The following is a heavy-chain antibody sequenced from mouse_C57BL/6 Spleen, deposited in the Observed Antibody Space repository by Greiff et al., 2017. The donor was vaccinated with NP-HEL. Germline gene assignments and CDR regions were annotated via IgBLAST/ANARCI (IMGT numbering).Heavy chain of an antibody. CDR1: GYTFTSYW. D-gene: IGHD1-1*01. V-gene: IGHV1-55*01. J-gene: IGHJ2*01. CDR3: ARGDYYGIFDY. Sequence: VQLQQPGAELVKPGASVKMSCKASGYTFTSYWITWVKQRPGQGLAWIGDIYPGSSSTNYNEKFKSKSTLTVDTSSNTAYMQLSSLTSEDSAVYYCARGDYYGIFDYWGQGTTLTVSS. CDR2: IYPGSSST.